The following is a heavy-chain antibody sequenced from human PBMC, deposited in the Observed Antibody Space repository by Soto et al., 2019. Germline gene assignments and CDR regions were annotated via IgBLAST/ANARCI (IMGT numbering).Heavy chain of an antibody. Sequence: ELQLVESGGGLVQPGGSLSLSCAASGFTFSNFWIHWVRQAPGKGLVWVSGISGDGTTATYADSVKGRFTTSRDNAKNTLDLQMNSLRAEDTAVYYCARSLARTYYYYFMDVWGKGTTVTVSS. CDR3: ARSLARTYYYYFMDV. CDR1: GFTFSNFW. V-gene: IGHV3-74*03. J-gene: IGHJ6*03. CDR2: ISGDGTTA.